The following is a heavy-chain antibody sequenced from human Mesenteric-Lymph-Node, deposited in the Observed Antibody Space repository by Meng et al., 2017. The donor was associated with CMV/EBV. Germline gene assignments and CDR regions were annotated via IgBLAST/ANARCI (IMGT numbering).Heavy chain of an antibody. D-gene: IGHD3-3*01. J-gene: IGHJ5*02. CDR2: IGYDGSKR. CDR1: GFTFSSYW. V-gene: IGHV3-30*02. Sequence: GGSLRLSCAASGFTFSSYWMHWVRQAPGKGLEWVAFIGYDGSKRYFGDSVQGRFTISRDNSKNTLYLQMNSLRPDDTAVYYCARDPHNLWSGKNWFDPWGQGTLVTVSS. CDR3: ARDPHNLWSGKNWFDP.